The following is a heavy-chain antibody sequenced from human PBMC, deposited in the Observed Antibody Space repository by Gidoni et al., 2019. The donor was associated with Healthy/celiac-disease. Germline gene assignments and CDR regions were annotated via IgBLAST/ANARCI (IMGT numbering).Heavy chain of an antibody. CDR2: INWNGGST. D-gene: IGHD2-15*01. J-gene: IGHJ3*02. V-gene: IGHV3-20*04. Sequence: EVQLVESGGGVVRPGGSLRLSCAAPGFTFDDSGLRWVRPAPGKGLWWVSGINWNGGSTGYADSVKGRFTISRDNAKNSLYLQMNSLRAEDTALYYCARRYCSGGSCYSERGAFDIWGQGTMVTVSS. CDR1: GFTFDDSG. CDR3: ARRYCSGGSCYSERGAFDI.